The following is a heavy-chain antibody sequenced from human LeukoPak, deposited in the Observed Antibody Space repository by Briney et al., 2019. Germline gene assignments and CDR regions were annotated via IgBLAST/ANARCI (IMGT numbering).Heavy chain of an antibody. CDR3: ATRSYYDTGGVYGMDV. D-gene: IGHD3-22*01. CDR2: IYYSGGT. CDR1: GGSISSRNYY. V-gene: IGHV4-39*01. J-gene: IGHJ6*02. Sequence: SHTLSLTCSVSGGSISSRNYYWGCIRQPPGKKLEWFGSIYYSGGTYCNPSLNSRVTISVDTSKNQFSLKLISVTAADAAVYYCATRSYYDTGGVYGMDVRGQGTTVTVSS.